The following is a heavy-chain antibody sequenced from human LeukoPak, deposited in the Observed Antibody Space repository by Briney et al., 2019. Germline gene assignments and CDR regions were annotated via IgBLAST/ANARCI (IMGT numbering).Heavy chain of an antibody. V-gene: IGHV4-59*01. CDR2: IYYSGST. D-gene: IGHD6-6*01. CDR3: AGADYSSSAYYYGMDI. J-gene: IGHJ6*02. Sequence: SETLSLTCTVSGGSISSYYWSWIRQPPGKGLEWIGYIYYSGSTNYNPSLKSRVTISVDTSKNQFSLELNSVTAADTAVYYCAGADYSSSAYYYGMDIWGQGTMVTVSS. CDR1: GGSISSYY.